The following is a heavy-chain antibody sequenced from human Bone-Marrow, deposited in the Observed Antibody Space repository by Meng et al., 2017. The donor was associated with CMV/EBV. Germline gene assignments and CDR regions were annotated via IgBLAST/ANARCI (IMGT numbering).Heavy chain of an antibody. CDR1: GYTFTSYY. CDR2: IIPIFGTA. J-gene: IGHJ6*02. Sequence: SVKVSCKASGYTFTSYYMHWVRQAPGQGLEWMGGIIPIFGTANYAQKFQGRVTITTDESTSTAYMELSSLRSEDTAVYYCARENCSSTSCYYGMDVWGQGTTVTVSS. D-gene: IGHD2-2*01. CDR3: ARENCSSTSCYYGMDV. V-gene: IGHV1-69*05.